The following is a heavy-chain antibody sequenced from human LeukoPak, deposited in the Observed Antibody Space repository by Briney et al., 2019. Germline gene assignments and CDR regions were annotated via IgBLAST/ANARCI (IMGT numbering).Heavy chain of an antibody. CDR2: ISGSGGST. CDR3: AKEGALLWFGELNYFDY. J-gene: IGHJ4*02. Sequence: PGGSLRLSCAASGFTFSSYAMSWVRQAPGKGLEWVSAISGSGGSTYYAGSVKGRFTISRDNSKNTLYLQMNSLRAEDTAVYYCAKEGALLWFGELNYFDYWGQGTLVTVSS. V-gene: IGHV3-23*01. D-gene: IGHD3-10*01. CDR1: GFTFSSYA.